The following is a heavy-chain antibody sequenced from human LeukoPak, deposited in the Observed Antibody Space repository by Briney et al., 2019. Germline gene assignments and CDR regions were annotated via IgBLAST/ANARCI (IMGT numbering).Heavy chain of an antibody. D-gene: IGHD3-22*01. V-gene: IGHV1-24*01. CDR1: GYTLTELS. Sequence: GASVKVSCKVSGYTLTELSMHWVRQAPGKGLEWMGGLDPEDGEAIYAQKFQGRVTMTEDTSINTAYMELSSLRSEDTAVYYCATLPSYYHESSVFPWGQGTLVTVSS. CDR2: LDPEDGEA. CDR3: ATLPSYYHESSVFP. J-gene: IGHJ5*02.